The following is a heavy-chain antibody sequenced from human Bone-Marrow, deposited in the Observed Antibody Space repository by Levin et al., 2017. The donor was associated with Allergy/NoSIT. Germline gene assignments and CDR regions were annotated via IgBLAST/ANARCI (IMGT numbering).Heavy chain of an antibody. J-gene: IGHJ4*02. CDR3: ARDTGESAFDY. V-gene: IGHV1-2*04. CDR2: INPNSGGT. D-gene: IGHD2-21*01. CDR1: GYTFTGYY. Sequence: VASVKVSCKASGYTFTGYYMHWVRQAPGQGLEWMGWINPNSGGTNYAQKFQGWVTMTRDTSISTAYMELSRLRSDDTAVYYCARDTGESAFDYWGQGTLVTVSS.